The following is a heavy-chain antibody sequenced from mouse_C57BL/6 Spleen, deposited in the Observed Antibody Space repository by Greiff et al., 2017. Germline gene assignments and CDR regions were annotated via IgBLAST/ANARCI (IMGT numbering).Heavy chain of an antibody. CDR2: IDPETGGT. CDR1: GYTFTDYE. CDR3: TRRDGNYGYFDY. D-gene: IGHD2-1*01. Sequence: VQRVESGAELVRPGASVTLSCKASGYTFTDYEMHWVKQTPVHGLEWIGAIDPETGGTAYNQKFKGKAILTADKSSSTAYMELRSLTSEDSAVYYCTRRDGNYGYFDYWGQGTTLTVSS. J-gene: IGHJ2*01. V-gene: IGHV1-15*01.